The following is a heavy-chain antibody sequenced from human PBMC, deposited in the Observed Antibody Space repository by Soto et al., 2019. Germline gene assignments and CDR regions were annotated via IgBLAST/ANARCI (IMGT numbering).Heavy chain of an antibody. CDR3: AGAVSDFDVRRYRTSYFDQ. J-gene: IGHJ4*02. Sequence: SETLSLTCTVSGASVSAGVYYWTWIRQHPGKVLEWIGYIDNSGSTYYNPSLTGRVDISVDTSKNEFSLNLQSLTAADTAFYYCAGAVSDFDVRRYRTSYFDQWGQGILVTVSS. CDR1: GASVSAGVYY. V-gene: IGHV4-31*03. D-gene: IGHD3-10*02. CDR2: IDNSGST.